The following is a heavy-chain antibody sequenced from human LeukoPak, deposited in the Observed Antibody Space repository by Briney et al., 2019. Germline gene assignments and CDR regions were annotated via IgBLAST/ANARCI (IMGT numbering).Heavy chain of an antibody. CDR1: GGSISSSSYY. Sequence: KPSETLSLTCTVSGGSISSSSYYWGWIRQPPGKGLEWIGSIYYSGSTYYNPSLKSRVTISVDTSKNQFSLKLSSVTAADTAVYYCARDNYDNSGYYFDYWGQGTLVTVSS. D-gene: IGHD3-22*01. J-gene: IGHJ4*02. V-gene: IGHV4-39*02. CDR3: ARDNYDNSGYYFDY. CDR2: IYYSGST.